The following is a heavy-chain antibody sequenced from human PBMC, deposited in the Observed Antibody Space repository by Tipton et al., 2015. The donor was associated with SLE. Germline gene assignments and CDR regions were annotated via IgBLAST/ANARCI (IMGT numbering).Heavy chain of an antibody. CDR3: ARDPIAAAGLYYYYGMDV. CDR1: GFTFSSYG. J-gene: IGHJ6*02. D-gene: IGHD6-13*01. Sequence: SLRLSCAASGFTFSSYGTHWVRQAPGKGLEWVAFIRSDGSDKYYADSVKGRFTISRDNAKNSLYLQMNSLRAEDTAVYYCARDPIAAAGLYYYYGMDVWGQGTTVTVSS. V-gene: IGHV3-30*02. CDR2: IRSDGSDK.